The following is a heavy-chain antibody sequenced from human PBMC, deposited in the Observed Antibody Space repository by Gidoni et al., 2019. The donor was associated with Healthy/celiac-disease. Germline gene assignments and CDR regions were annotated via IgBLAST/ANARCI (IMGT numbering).Heavy chain of an antibody. CDR3: ARALRRATTFSFLGPKTGVQFDY. D-gene: IGHD1-26*01. J-gene: IGHJ4*02. CDR2: INHSGST. V-gene: IGHV4-34*01. CDR1: GGTFSGYY. Sequence: QVQLQQWGAGLLKPSETLSLTCAVYGGTFSGYYWSWIRQPPGKGLEWIGEINHSGSTNYNPSLKSRVTISVDTSKNQFSLKLSSVTAADTAVYYCARALRRATTFSFLGPKTGVQFDYWGQGTLVTVSS.